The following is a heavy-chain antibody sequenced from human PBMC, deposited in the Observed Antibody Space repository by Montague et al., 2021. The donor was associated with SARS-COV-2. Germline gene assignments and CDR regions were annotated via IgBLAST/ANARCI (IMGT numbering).Heavy chain of an antibody. J-gene: IGHJ6*02. CDR1: GFSLSTSGMC. CDR2: IDWDGDK. Sequence: PALGKPTQTLTLTCTFSGFSLSTSGMCMTWIRQPPGKALEWLARIDWDGDKYYNTSLKSRLTISKDTSNNLVVLTMTNMDPVDTATYYCARGPSDTYYYNGMDVWGRGTTVTVSS. V-gene: IGHV2-70*11. CDR3: ARGPSDTYYYNGMDV.